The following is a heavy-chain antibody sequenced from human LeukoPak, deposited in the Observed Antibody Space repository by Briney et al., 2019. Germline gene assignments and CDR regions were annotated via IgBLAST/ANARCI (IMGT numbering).Heavy chain of an antibody. CDR2: ISSSGSTI. V-gene: IGHV3-48*03. J-gene: IGHJ4*02. CDR1: GFTFSSYE. CDR3: ARDRSGYSGYAFFDY. D-gene: IGHD5-12*01. Sequence: GGSLRLSCVASGFTFSSYEMNWVRQAPGKGLEWVSYISSSGSTIYYADSVKGRFTISRDNAKNSLYLQMNSLRAEDTAVYYCARDRSGYSGYAFFDYWGQGTLVTVSS.